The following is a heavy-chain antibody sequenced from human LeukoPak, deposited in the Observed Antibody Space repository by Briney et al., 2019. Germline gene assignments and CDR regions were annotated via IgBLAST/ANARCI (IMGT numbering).Heavy chain of an antibody. V-gene: IGHV4-34*01. CDR3: ARGGRYYDTRGYTHRYYFDY. D-gene: IGHD3-22*01. CDR1: GESFTYCY. J-gene: IGHJ4*02. CDR2: INYSGTT. Sequence: SETLSLTCAVYGESFTYCYWGWLRQPPGKGLEWIGEINYSGTTSYNSSLDSRVSISVNTSKNQFSLKLSSVTAADTAVYYCARGGRYYDTRGYTHRYYFDYWGQGTLVTVSS.